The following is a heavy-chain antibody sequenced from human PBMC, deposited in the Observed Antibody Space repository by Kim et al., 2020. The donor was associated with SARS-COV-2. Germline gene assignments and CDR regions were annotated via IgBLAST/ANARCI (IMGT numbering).Heavy chain of an antibody. D-gene: IGHD6-13*01. CDR2: TYYRSKWYN. Sequence: SQTLSLTCAISGDSVSSNSAAWNWIRQSPSRGLEWLGRTYYRSKWYNDYAVSVKSRITIDPDTSKNQFSLQLNSVTPEDTAVYYCARGAAAGGLGAFDIWGQGTMVTVSS. CDR1: GDSVSSNSAA. V-gene: IGHV6-1*01. J-gene: IGHJ3*02. CDR3: ARGAAAGGLGAFDI.